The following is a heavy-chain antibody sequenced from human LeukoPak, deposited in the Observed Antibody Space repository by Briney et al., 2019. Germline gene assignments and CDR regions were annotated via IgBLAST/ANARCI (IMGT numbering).Heavy chain of an antibody. D-gene: IGHD5-18*01. CDR1: GFSLSSSGVG. V-gene: IGHV2-5*02. CDR3: AHSRHTARVEN. J-gene: IGHJ4*02. Sequence: SGPTLVNPTQTLTLTCTFSGFSLSSSGVGVGWIRQPPGKALEWLALIYWDDDKRYSPSLKTRLTITKDTSKNQVVLTMTNTDPVDTGTYYCAHSRHTARVENWGQGTLVTVSS. CDR2: IYWDDDK.